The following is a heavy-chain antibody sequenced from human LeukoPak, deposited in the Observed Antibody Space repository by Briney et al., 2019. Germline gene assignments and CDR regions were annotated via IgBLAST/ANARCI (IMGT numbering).Heavy chain of an antibody. CDR3: AREAIYGSGSYYNGLDY. V-gene: IGHV4-59*01. J-gene: IGHJ4*02. D-gene: IGHD3-10*01. CDR2: IYYSGST. CDR1: GDSISSYY. Sequence: SETLSLTCTVSGDSISSYYWSRIRQPPGKGLEWIGNIYYSGSTNYNPSLKSRVTISVDTSKTQFSLKLSSVTAADTAVYYCAREAIYGSGSYYNGLDYWGQGTLVTVSS.